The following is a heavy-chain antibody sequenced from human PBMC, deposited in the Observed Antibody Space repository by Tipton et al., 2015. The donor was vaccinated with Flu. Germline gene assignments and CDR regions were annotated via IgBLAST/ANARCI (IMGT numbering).Heavy chain of an antibody. V-gene: IGHV4-59*01. D-gene: IGHD3-10*01. CDR3: AREMPGSGWGTGVGRHYSYGMDV. CDR1: GGSISSYH. J-gene: IGHJ6*02. CDR2: IHYSGST. Sequence: TLSLTCTVSGGSISSYHWSWIRQPPGKGLEWIGHIHYSGSTKNNPSLKSRVTISVDTSKNQFSLKLSSVSAADTAVYYCAREMPGSGWGTGVGRHYSYGMDVWGQGTTVPVSS.